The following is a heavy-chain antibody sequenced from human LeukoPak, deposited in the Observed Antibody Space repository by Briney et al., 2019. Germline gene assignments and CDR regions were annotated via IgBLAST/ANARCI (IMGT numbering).Heavy chain of an antibody. CDR3: ASWYYYGSGSPFFDY. CDR2: MYYSGST. J-gene: IGHJ4*02. CDR1: GGSISSNNYN. D-gene: IGHD3-10*01. Sequence: PSETLSLTCTVSGGSISSNNYNWGWIRQPPGKGLEWIGRMYYSGSTFYHPSLKSRVTISIDTSKNQFSLKLSSVTAADTAVYYCASWYYYGSGSPFFDYWGQGTLVTVSS. V-gene: IGHV4-39*01.